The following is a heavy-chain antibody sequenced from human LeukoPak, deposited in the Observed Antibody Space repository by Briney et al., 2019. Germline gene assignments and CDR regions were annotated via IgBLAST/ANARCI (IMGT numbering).Heavy chain of an antibody. Sequence: GGSLRLSCAASGFTVSSNYMSWVRQAPGKGLEWVSVIYSGGGTYYADSVKGRFTISRDNSKNTLYLQMNSLRAEDTAVYYCARRVVFPTKRYYYGMDVWGQGTTVTVSS. CDR1: GFTVSSNY. J-gene: IGHJ6*02. CDR2: IYSGGGT. V-gene: IGHV3-66*01. D-gene: IGHD2-21*01. CDR3: ARRVVFPTKRYYYGMDV.